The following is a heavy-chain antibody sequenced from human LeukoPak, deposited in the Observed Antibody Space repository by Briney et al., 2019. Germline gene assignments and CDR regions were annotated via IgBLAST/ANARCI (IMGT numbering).Heavy chain of an antibody. D-gene: IGHD6-13*01. CDR3: ARHPIAAGGAYNWFDP. CDR2: IYPRDSNT. V-gene: IGHV5-51*01. Sequence: GESLKISCKGSGYGSGYSFTSHWIAWVRQMPGKGLEWMGIIYPRDSNTISSPSFQGQATISVDTSINTAYLQWISLKASDTAMYYCARHPIAAGGAYNWFDPWGQGTLVTVTS. CDR1: GYSFTSHW. J-gene: IGHJ5*02.